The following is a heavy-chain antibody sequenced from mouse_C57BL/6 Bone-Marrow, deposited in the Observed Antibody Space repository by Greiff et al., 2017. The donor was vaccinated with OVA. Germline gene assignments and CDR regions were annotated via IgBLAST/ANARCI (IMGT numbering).Heavy chain of an antibody. CDR3: ARNRLAY. J-gene: IGHJ3*01. CDR2: IWSGGST. CDR1: GFSLTSYG. V-gene: IGHV2-2*01. Sequence: QVQLQQSGPGLVQPSQSLSITCTVSGFSLTSYGVHWVRQSPGKGLEWLGVIWSGGSTDYNAAFISRLSISKDNSKSQVFFKMNSLQADDTAIYYCARNRLAYWGQGTLVTVSA.